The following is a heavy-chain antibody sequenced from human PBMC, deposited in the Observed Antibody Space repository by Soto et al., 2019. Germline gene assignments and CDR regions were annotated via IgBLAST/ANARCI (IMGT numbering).Heavy chain of an antibody. CDR3: AKNSGWFNT. V-gene: IGHV3-23*01. CDR2: IDGSGGAT. Sequence: GGSLRLSXAASGFPFGITDMSWVRQAPGKGLEWVSTIDGSGGATHYADSVKGRFTISRDNSKNTVFLQMSSLRADDTAVYYCAKNSGWFNTWGQGTLVTVSS. D-gene: IGHD3-10*01. CDR1: GFPFGITD. J-gene: IGHJ5*02.